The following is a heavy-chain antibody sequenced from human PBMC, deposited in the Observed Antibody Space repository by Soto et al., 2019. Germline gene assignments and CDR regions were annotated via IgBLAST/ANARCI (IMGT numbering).Heavy chain of an antibody. Sequence: GGSLRLSCAASGFTFSSYCMHWVRQAPCKGLEWVAVIPYDGINKYYADSVKGRFTISRDNSKNTLYLKMNSLRAEETAVYYCAKSGGRIVVLVDATVDYFGQGTLVTVSS. D-gene: IGHD2-15*01. V-gene: IGHV3-30*18. CDR2: IPYDGINK. CDR1: GFTFSSYC. J-gene: IGHJ4*02. CDR3: AKSGGRIVVLVDATVDY.